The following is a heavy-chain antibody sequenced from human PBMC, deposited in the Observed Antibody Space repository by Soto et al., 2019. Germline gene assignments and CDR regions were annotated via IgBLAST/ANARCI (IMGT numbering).Heavy chain of an antibody. D-gene: IGHD3-22*01. CDR1: GYSFAGYW. CDR2: IDPSDSQT. J-gene: IGHJ4*02. Sequence: ESLKISCKGSGYSFAGYWITWVRQKPGKGLEWMGRIDPSDSQTYYSPSFRGHVTISVTKSITTVFLQWSSLRASDTVMYYCARQIYDSDTGPNFQYYFDSWSQGTPVTVSS. CDR3: ARQIYDSDTGPNFQYYFDS. V-gene: IGHV5-10-1*01.